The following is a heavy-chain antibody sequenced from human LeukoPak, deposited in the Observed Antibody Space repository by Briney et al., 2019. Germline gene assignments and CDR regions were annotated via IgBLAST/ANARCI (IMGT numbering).Heavy chain of an antibody. Sequence: PSETLSLTCTVSGGSISNYYWNWIRQPPGKGLEWIGYIYYSGTTNYNPSLKSRVSMSVDTSKNQFSLKLSSVTAADTAVYYCARGVRYCSGGSCYQEFDYWGQGTLVTVSS. CDR2: IYYSGTT. J-gene: IGHJ4*02. V-gene: IGHV4-59*01. CDR3: ARGVRYCSGGSCYQEFDY. D-gene: IGHD2-15*01. CDR1: GGSISNYY.